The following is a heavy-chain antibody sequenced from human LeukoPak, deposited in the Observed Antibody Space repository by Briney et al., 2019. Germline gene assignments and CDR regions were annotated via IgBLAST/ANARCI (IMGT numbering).Heavy chain of an antibody. Sequence: PGGSLRLSCLASGFTFGTTGMHWVRQAPGKGLEWVAFIRNDGSQTYYSTSVRGRFTISRDHSKNTLSLQMNSLRGEDTAVYYCAKEGKLQVAGVFEYWGQGTLVIVSS. CDR3: AKEGKLQVAGVFEY. CDR1: GFTFGTTG. D-gene: IGHD6-19*01. J-gene: IGHJ4*02. V-gene: IGHV3-30*02. CDR2: IRNDGSQT.